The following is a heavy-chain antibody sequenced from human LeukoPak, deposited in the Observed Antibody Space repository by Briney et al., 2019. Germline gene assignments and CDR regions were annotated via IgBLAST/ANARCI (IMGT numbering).Heavy chain of an antibody. CDR3: ARGDVGAFDI. D-gene: IGHD1-26*01. V-gene: IGHV4-61*02. Sequence: SQTLSLTCTVSGGSISSGSYGWSWIRQPAGKGREWIVRIYNSGSNNYNPSLKSRVTISVATSKNQCSLKLSSATAADTAVYYCARGDVGAFDIWGQGTMVTVSS. CDR1: GGSISSGSYG. CDR2: IYNSGSN. J-gene: IGHJ3*02.